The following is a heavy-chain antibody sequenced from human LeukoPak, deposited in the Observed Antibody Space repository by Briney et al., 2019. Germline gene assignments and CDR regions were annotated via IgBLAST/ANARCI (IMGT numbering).Heavy chain of an antibody. Sequence: ASETLSLTCDVSGGSIDSTNWWNWVRQPPGKGLEWIGEIHHDGRINYNPSLKSRVTLSVDKSKNQFSLRLNSVTAADTTMYYCARSHDHLWGNYPDYWGQGTLVTVSS. V-gene: IGHV4/OR15-8*01. D-gene: IGHD3-16*02. CDR1: GGSIDSTNW. CDR3: ARSHDHLWGNYPDY. J-gene: IGHJ4*02. CDR2: IHHDGRI.